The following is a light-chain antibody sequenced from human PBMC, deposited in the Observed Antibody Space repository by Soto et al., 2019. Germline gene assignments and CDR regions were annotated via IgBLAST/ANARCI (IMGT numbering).Light chain of an antibody. CDR2: AAS. CDR1: QGISNY. Sequence: DIQMTQSPSSLSAFVGDSVTFTCRASQGISNYLAWYHQKPGKVPKLLVYAASTLQSGFPSRFSGSGSGTEFTLTLRSLQPEDVGTYYCQHYDSPPFTFGPGTKLEIK. J-gene: IGKJ3*01. CDR3: QHYDSPPFT. V-gene: IGKV1-27*01.